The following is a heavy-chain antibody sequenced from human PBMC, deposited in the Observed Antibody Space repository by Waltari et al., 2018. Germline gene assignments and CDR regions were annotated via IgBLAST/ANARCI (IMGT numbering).Heavy chain of an antibody. CDR2: IYTSGST. Sequence: QVQLQESGPGLVKPSQTLSLTCSVSGVSITSGSHYWSWIRQPAGKGLEWIGRIYTSGSTNYNPSLNSRVTISVDTSKNQFSLKLSAVTAADTAVYYCASGGYSSSWYGGWFDPWGQGTLVTVSS. CDR1: GVSITSGSHY. J-gene: IGHJ5*02. CDR3: ASGGYSSSWYGGWFDP. D-gene: IGHD6-13*01. V-gene: IGHV4-61*02.